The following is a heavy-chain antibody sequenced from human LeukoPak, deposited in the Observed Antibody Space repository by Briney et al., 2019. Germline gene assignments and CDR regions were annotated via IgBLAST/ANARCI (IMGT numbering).Heavy chain of an antibody. V-gene: IGHV3-23*01. D-gene: IGHD2-21*02. Sequence: GGSLRLSCAASGFTFSSYAMSWVRQAPGKGLEWVSAISGSGSSTYCADSVKGRFTISRDNSKNTLYLQMNSLRAEDTAVYYCAYCAGDCYSGFDSWGQGTLVTVSS. CDR2: ISGSGSST. CDR1: GFTFSSYA. J-gene: IGHJ4*02. CDR3: AYCAGDCYSGFDS.